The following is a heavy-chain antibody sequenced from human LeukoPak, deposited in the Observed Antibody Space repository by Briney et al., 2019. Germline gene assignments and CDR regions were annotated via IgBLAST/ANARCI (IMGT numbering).Heavy chain of an antibody. CDR3: ARRIGYYYYMDV. D-gene: IGHD1-26*01. J-gene: IGHJ6*03. V-gene: IGHV4-59*01. Sequence: SETLSLTCTASGGSISSYYWSWIRQPPGKGLEWIGYIYYSGSTNYNPSLKSRVTISVDTSKNQFSLKLSSVTAADTAVYYCARRIGYYYYMDVWGKGTTVTVSS. CDR1: GGSISSYY. CDR2: IYYSGST.